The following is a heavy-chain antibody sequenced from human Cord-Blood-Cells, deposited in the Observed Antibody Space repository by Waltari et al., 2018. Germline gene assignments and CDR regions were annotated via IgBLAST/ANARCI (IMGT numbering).Heavy chain of an antibody. V-gene: IGHV3-30*04. D-gene: IGHD5-18*01. CDR1: GFTFSSYA. CDR3: ARGDTAMAPFDY. J-gene: IGHJ4*02. CDR2: ISYDGSNK. Sequence: QVQLVESGGGVVQPGRSLRPSCAASGFTFSSYAMHWVRQAPGKGLEWVAVISYDGSNKYYADSVKGRFTISRDNSKNTLYLQMNSLRAEDTAVYYCARGDTAMAPFDYWGQGTLVTVSS.